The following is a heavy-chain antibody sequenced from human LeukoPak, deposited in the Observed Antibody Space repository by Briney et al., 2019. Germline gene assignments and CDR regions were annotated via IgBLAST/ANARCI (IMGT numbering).Heavy chain of an antibody. V-gene: IGHV4-59*01. CDR3: ARGAVAGKMSWFDP. CDR1: GASISSYY. CDR2: IYYDGST. J-gene: IGHJ5*02. Sequence: SETLSLTCTVSGASISSYYWIWVRQPQGKGLEWIGHIYYDGSTNYNPSLKSRVTISVDTSKNQFSLNLSSVTAADTAVYYCARGAVAGKMSWFDPWGQGTLVTVSS. D-gene: IGHD6-19*01.